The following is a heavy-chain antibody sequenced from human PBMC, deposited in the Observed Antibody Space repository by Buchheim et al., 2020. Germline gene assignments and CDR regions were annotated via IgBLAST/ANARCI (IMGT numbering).Heavy chain of an antibody. V-gene: IGHV3-20*04. CDR1: GFSFDDYG. CDR2: INWSGDST. J-gene: IGHJ4*02. CDR3: ARGAYCSGGYCYSNFDL. D-gene: IGHD2-15*01. Sequence: EVQLVESGGGVVRPGGSLRLSCEASGFSFDDYGMSWVRQAPGKGLEWVSGINWSGDSTGHTDSVKGRFTISRDNAKKSLYLQMRSLRTEDTAFYYCARGAYCSGGYCYSNFDLWGQGT.